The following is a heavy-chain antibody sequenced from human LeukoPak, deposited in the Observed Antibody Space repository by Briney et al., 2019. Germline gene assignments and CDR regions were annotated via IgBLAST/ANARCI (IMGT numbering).Heavy chain of an antibody. J-gene: IGHJ6*02. CDR1: GFTFSSYG. V-gene: IGHV3-30*03. Sequence: GGSLRLSCAASGFTFSSYGMHWVRQAPGKGLEWVAVISYDGSNKYYADSVKGRFTISRDNSKNTLYLQMNSLRAEDTAVYYCARGPERTGVGTRYYYDMDVWGQGTTVTVSS. D-gene: IGHD2-8*01. CDR3: ARGPERTGVGTRYYYDMDV. CDR2: ISYDGSNK.